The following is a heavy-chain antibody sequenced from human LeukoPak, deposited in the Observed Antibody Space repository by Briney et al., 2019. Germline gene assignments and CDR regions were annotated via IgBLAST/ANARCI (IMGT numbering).Heavy chain of an antibody. Sequence: PGGSLRLSCAASGFTFNSYAMTGLRQAPGKGLDWVSAISDSGASTYYADSVRGRFTISRDNSKNTLYLQMSSLRAEDTAIYYCAKGTTTSPPRRLDYWGQGTLVTVSS. J-gene: IGHJ4*02. CDR3: AKGTTTSPPRRLDY. V-gene: IGHV3-23*01. CDR2: ISDSGAST. CDR1: GFTFNSYA. D-gene: IGHD4-17*01.